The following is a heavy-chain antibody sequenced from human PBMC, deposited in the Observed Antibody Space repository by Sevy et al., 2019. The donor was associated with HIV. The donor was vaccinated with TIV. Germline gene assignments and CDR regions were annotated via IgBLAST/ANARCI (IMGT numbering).Heavy chain of an antibody. CDR1: GFTFSVYS. J-gene: IGHJ4*01. V-gene: IGHV3-48*04. Sequence: GGSLRLSCAASGFTFSVYSMNWVRQAPGKGLEWLSYIGSSGSTIAYANSQKGRFTISRDNAWSSLFLQMNGLRPEDTAVYYCASDVYYSDGSGYDFEHWGHGTLVTVSS. D-gene: IGHD3-22*01. CDR2: IGSSGSTI. CDR3: ASDVYYSDGSGYDFEH.